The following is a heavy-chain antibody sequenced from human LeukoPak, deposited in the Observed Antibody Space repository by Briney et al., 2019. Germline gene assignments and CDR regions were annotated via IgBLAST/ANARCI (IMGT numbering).Heavy chain of an antibody. V-gene: IGHV4-59*12. D-gene: IGHD6-13*01. J-gene: IGHJ4*02. CDR2: IYYSGST. CDR1: GGSISSYY. CDR3: ARDLIAAAGTGGFDY. Sequence: SETLSLTCTVSGGSISSYYWSWIRQPPGKGLEWIGNIYYSGSTNYNPSLKSRVTISVDTSKNQFSLKLSSVTAADTAVYYCARDLIAAAGTGGFDYWGQGTLVTVSS.